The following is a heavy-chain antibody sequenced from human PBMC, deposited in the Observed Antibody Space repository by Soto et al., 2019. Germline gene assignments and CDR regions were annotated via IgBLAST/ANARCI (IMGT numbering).Heavy chain of an antibody. D-gene: IGHD4-4*01. CDR1: GFTFSCSA. CDR2: IRIEANGYST. J-gene: IGHJ4*02. V-gene: IGHV3-73*01. Sequence: GGSLRLSCAASGFTFSCSAMHWVRQAPGKGLEWVGRIRIEANGYSTAYAASVKARFTISRDDSKNMAYLQMNSLKTEDTYLYYCARGAVSDYSRVFDYWGQGTLVTVSS. CDR3: ARGAVSDYSRVFDY.